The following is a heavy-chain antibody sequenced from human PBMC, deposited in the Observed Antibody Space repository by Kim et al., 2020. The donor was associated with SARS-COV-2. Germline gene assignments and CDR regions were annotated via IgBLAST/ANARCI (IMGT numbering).Heavy chain of an antibody. CDR3: SRHMDV. CDR2: RAKWYY. V-gene: IGHV6-1*01. J-gene: IGHJ6*03. Sequence: RAKWYYDYAESVKSRITINADTSKNQFSLHLNSVTPEDTGVYYCSRHMDVWGKGTTVTVSS.